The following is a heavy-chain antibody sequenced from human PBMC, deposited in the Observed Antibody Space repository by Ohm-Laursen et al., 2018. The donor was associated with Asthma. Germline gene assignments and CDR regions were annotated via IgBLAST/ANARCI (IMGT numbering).Heavy chain of an antibody. Sequence: TLSLTCTVSGGSISSGDYYWSWIRQHPGKGLEWIGYIYYSGSTYYNPSLKSRVTISVDTSKNQFSLKLSSVTAADTAVYYCARDKIFGVLNGMDVWGQGTTVTVSS. CDR1: GGSISSGDYY. V-gene: IGHV4-31*03. D-gene: IGHD3-3*01. CDR3: ARDKIFGVLNGMDV. J-gene: IGHJ6*02. CDR2: IYYSGST.